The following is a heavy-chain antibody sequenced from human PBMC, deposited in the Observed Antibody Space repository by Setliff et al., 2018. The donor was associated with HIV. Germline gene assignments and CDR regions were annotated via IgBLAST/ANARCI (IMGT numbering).Heavy chain of an antibody. CDR3: ARGSRGIVVVIPQPRLFDY. V-gene: IGHV4-34*01. CDR2: INHSGST. CDR1: GGSFSGHY. D-gene: IGHD2-21*01. J-gene: IGHJ4*02. Sequence: SETLSLTCAVYGGSFSGHYWSWIRQPPGKGLEWIGEINHSGSTHYNPSLKSRVTISVDTSKSQFSLNLRSVTAADTAVYSCARGSRGIVVVIPQPRLFDYWGQGTLVTVSS.